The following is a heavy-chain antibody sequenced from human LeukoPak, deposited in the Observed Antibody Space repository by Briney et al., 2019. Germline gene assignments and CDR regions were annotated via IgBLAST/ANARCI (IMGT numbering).Heavy chain of an antibody. D-gene: IGHD2-8*01. CDR3: VRRYCTNGVCYPVRWFDP. CDR2: IIPIFGTA. CDR1: RGTFSSYA. Sequence: SVKVSCKASRGTFSSYAISSVPQAPGPGLEWMGGIIPIFGTANYAQKFQGRVTITTDATTSTAYMELSNLRAQRTAVYFSVRRYCTNGVCYPVRWFDPWGQGTLVTVSS. J-gene: IGHJ5*02. V-gene: IGHV1-69*05.